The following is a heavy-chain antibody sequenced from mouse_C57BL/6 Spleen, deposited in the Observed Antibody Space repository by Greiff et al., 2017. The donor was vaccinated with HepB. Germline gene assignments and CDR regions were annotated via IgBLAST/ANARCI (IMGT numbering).Heavy chain of an antibody. V-gene: IGHV5-6*01. J-gene: IGHJ1*03. CDR3: ARHEDYSNYRWYFDV. D-gene: IGHD2-5*01. CDR2: ISSGGSYT. CDR1: GFTFSSYG. Sequence: EVQLVESGGDLVKPGGSLKLSCAASGFTFSSYGMSWVRQTPDKRLEWVATISSGGSYTYYPDSVKGRFTISRDNAKNTLYLQMSSLKSEDTAMYYCARHEDYSNYRWYFDVWGTGTTVTVSS.